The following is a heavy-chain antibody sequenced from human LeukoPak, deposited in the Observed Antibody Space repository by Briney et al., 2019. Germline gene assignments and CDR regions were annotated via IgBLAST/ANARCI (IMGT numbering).Heavy chain of an antibody. Sequence: SETLSLTCAVYGGSFSGYYWSWIRQPPGKGLEWIGEINHSGSTNYNPSLKSRVTISVDTSKNQFSLKLSSVTAADTAVYYCARAQGSAAAGHHFDYWGQGTLVTVSS. CDR3: ARAQGSAAAGHHFDY. CDR1: GGSFSGYY. D-gene: IGHD6-13*01. CDR2: INHSGST. J-gene: IGHJ4*02. V-gene: IGHV4-34*01.